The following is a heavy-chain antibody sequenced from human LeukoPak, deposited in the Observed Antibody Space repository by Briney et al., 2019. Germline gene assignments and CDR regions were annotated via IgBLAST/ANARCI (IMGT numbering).Heavy chain of an antibody. Sequence: GASVKVSCKASGGTFSSYAISWVRQAPGQGLEWMGGIIPIFGTANYAQKFQGRVTITADESTSTAYMELSSLRSEDTAVYYCARDRAPRIAAAGWYFDLWGRGTLVTVSS. CDR1: GGTFSSYA. D-gene: IGHD6-13*01. J-gene: IGHJ2*01. CDR2: IIPIFGTA. V-gene: IGHV1-69*13. CDR3: ARDRAPRIAAAGWYFDL.